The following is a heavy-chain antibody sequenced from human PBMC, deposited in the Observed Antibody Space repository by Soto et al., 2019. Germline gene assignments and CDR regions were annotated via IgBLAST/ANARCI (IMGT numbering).Heavy chain of an antibody. CDR1: GASISRYY. CDR2: LYNTGST. V-gene: IGHV4-59*08. D-gene: IGHD3-22*01. J-gene: IGHJ4*02. CDR3: AIHYYDSSGYYQDY. Sequence: PSETLSLTCTVSGASISRYYWSWIRQSPGKGLEWIGYLYNTGSTIYNPSLKSRVTISVDTSKNQFSLKMNSVTAADTAVYYCAIHYYDSSGYYQDYWGQGTLVTVSS.